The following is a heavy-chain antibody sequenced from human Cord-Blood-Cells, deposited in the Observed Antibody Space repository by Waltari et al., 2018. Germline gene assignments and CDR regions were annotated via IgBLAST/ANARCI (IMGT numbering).Heavy chain of an antibody. V-gene: IGHV2-5*02. CDR2: IYWDDDK. CDR3: ALGYSSSWYVY. D-gene: IGHD6-13*01. J-gene: IGHJ4*02. Sequence: QITLKESCPTLVKPTQTLTLTCTFSGFSLSTSGLGVSWIRQPPGKALEWLAIIYWDDDKRYSPCLKSRITIIKDTSKKQVVLTMNNMDPVDTATYYCALGYSSSWYVYWGQGTLVTVSS. CDR1: GFSLSTSGLG.